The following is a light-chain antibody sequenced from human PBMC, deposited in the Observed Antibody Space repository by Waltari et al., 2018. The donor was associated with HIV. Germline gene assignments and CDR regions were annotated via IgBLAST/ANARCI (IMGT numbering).Light chain of an antibody. J-gene: IGKJ4*01. CDR1: QSVLYSSNNKNY. V-gene: IGKV4-1*01. Sequence: DIVMTQSPASLVVSLGERATINCKSSQSVLYSSNNKNYLAWYQQKPGQPPKLLIYWASTRESGVPDRFSGSGSGTDFTLTISSLQAEDVAVYYCQQYYSTPFTFGGGTKVEIK. CDR2: WAS. CDR3: QQYYSTPFT.